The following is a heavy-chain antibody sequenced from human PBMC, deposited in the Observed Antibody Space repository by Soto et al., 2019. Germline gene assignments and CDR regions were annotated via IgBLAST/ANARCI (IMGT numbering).Heavy chain of an antibody. V-gene: IGHV5-51*01. Sequence: PGESLKISCVGSGFSFSRYTVGWVRQVPGKGLEWMGVIHPGDSDTRYGPSFQGQVTISADKSISTAYLQWSSLKASDTAMYYCTLSYGDSYYYYYGMDVWGQGTTVTVSS. J-gene: IGHJ6*02. CDR2: IHPGDSDT. CDR1: GFSFSRYT. CDR3: TLSYGDSYYYYYGMDV. D-gene: IGHD4-17*01.